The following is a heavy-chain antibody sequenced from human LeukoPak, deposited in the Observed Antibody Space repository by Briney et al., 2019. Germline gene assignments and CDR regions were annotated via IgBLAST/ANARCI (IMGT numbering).Heavy chain of an antibody. CDR3: ARHLYSSSFVYYFDY. V-gene: IGHV4-39*01. CDR2: IYYSGST. CDR1: GGSISSSSYY. D-gene: IGHD6-6*01. Sequence: SETLSLTYTVSGGSISSSSYYWGWIRQPPGKGLEWIGSIYYSGSTYYNPSLKSRVTISVDTSKNQFSLKLSSVTAADTAVYYCARHLYSSSFVYYFDYWGQGTLVTVSS. J-gene: IGHJ4*02.